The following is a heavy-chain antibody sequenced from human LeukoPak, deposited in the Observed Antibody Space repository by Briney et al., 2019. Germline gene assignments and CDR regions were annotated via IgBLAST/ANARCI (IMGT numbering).Heavy chain of an antibody. CDR3: ATHDYRNSCFDY. V-gene: IGHV4-39*01. CDR1: GGSISSGTYH. D-gene: IGHD6-13*01. Sequence: PSETLSLTCSVSGGSISSGTYHWGWIRQTPGKGLEWIATVYYSGSAYYNPSLKTRVTISADTSKNQFSLKVTSVTAADTALYFCATHDYRNSCFDYWGQGTLVTVSS. J-gene: IGHJ4*02. CDR2: VYYSGSA.